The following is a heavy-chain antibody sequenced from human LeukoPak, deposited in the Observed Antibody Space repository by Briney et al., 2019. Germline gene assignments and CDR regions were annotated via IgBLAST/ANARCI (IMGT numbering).Heavy chain of an antibody. V-gene: IGHV1-2*02. CDR3: ARDLPDCSGGSCYYYYYMDV. CDR2: INPNSGDT. D-gene: IGHD2-15*01. Sequence: ASVKVSCKASGYTFTGYYMHWVRQAPGQGLEWMGWINPNSGDTNYAQKFQGRVTMTRDTSISTAYMELSRLRSDDTAVYYCARDLPDCSGGSCYYYYYMDVWGKGTTVTISS. J-gene: IGHJ6*03. CDR1: GYTFTGYY.